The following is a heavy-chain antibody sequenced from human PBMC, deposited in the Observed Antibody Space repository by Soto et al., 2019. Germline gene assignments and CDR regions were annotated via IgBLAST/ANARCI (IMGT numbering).Heavy chain of an antibody. V-gene: IGHV4-34*01. D-gene: IGHD3-10*01. Sequence: PSETLSLTFAACGGTFSGYYWGWICQPPGKGLEWIGEINHSGSTNYNPSLKSRVTISVDTSKNQFSPKLSSVTAADTAVYYCARELEEVREVLNWFGPWGQGTLVTVSS. J-gene: IGHJ5*02. CDR3: ARELEEVREVLNWFGP. CDR1: GGTFSGYY. CDR2: INHSGST.